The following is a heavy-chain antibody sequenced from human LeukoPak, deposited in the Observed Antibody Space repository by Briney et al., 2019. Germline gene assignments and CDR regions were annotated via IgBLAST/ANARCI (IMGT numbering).Heavy chain of an antibody. J-gene: IGHJ4*02. V-gene: IGHV4-30-4*01. CDR1: GASFDGGDYY. D-gene: IGHD3-3*01. CDR3: ARAHDYWSGYSFDC. Sequence: PSQTLSLTCSVFGASFDGGDYYWNWIRQTPGKGLEWIGFINYSGVTYYNPSLKSRVTISRDTSKMQFSLELSSVTAADTAVYFCARAHDYWSGYSFDCWGQGTLVTVSS. CDR2: INYSGVT.